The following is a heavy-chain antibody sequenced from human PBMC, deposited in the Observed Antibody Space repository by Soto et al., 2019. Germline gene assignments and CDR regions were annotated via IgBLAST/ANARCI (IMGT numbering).Heavy chain of an antibody. CDR2: IIPIVGTA. V-gene: IGHV1-69*06. J-gene: IGHJ4*02. CDR1: GGTFSSYA. CDR3: ARSTLDSSGWYGFDY. Sequence: QVQLVQSGAEVKKPGSSVKVSCKASGGTFSSYAISWVRQAPGQGLEWMGGIIPIVGTANYAQKFQGRVTITADKSPSTAYMELSSLRSEDTAVYYCARSTLDSSGWYGFDYWGQGTLVTVSS. D-gene: IGHD6-19*01.